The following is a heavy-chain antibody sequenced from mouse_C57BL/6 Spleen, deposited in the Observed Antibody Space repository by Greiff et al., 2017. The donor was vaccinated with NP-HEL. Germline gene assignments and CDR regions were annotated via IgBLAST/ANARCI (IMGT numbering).Heavy chain of an antibody. CDR2: FDPEVGDT. V-gene: IGHV14-1*01. Sequence: LVASGAVLLRPGASVKLSFTASGFHFIDYYMPCVQQRPLPGLEWFGRFDPEVGDTEYAPKFQGKATMTADTSSNTAYLQLSSLTSEDTAVYYCTTVITRAYWGQGTLVTVSA. CDR3: TTVITRAY. J-gene: IGHJ3*01. CDR1: GFHFIDYY. D-gene: IGHD1-1*01.